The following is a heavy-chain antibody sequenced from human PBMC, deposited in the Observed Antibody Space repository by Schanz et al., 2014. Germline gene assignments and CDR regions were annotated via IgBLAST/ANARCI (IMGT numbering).Heavy chain of an antibody. J-gene: IGHJ6*02. V-gene: IGHV3-48*04. D-gene: IGHD6-13*01. CDR3: AREQIMAAAGPKRYYYGMDV. Sequence: EGQLLESGGGLIQPGGSLRLSCAASGFTFSSYAMSWVRQAPGKGLEWVSDISSGSSYANYADSVKGRFTISRDNAKNSLYLQMNSLRAEDTAVYYCAREQIMAAAGPKRYYYGMDVWGQGTTVTVSS. CDR1: GFTFSSYA. CDR2: ISSGSSYA.